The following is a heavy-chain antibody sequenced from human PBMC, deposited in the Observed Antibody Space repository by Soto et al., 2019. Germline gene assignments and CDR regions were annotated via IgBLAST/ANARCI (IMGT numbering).Heavy chain of an antibody. V-gene: IGHV3-30-3*01. CDR3: ARPHWTDYYHGMDV. CDR2: ISYDGINK. D-gene: IGHD3-3*01. CDR1: GFTFSSYP. Sequence: GGSLRLSCAASGFTFSSYPMHWVRQAPGKGLEWVAVISYDGINKYYADAVKGRVTISRDNSRNTLFLEMNSLGAEDTAVYYCARPHWTDYYHGMDVWGQGTTVTVSS. J-gene: IGHJ6*02.